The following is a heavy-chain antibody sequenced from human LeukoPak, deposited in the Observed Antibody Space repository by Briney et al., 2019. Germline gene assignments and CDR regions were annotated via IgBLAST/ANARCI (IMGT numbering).Heavy chain of an antibody. CDR3: ARDPFSRTLWFGEDT. CDR2: IYYSGST. Sequence: PSETLSLTCTVSGGSISSYYWSRIRQPPGKGLEWIGYIYYSGSTNYNPSLKSRVTISVDTSKNQFSLKLSSVTAADTAVYYCARDPFSRTLWFGEDTWGQGTMVTVSS. V-gene: IGHV4-59*01. D-gene: IGHD3-10*01. CDR1: GGSISSYY. J-gene: IGHJ3*02.